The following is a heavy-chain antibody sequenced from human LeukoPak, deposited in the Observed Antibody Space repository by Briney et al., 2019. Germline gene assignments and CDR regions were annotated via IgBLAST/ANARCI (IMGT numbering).Heavy chain of an antibody. V-gene: IGHV4-34*01. J-gene: IGHJ4*02. D-gene: IGHD6-6*01. CDR3: ARGLSVEAARSPFDY. CDR2: INHSGST. Sequence: PSETLSLTCAVYGGSFSGYYWSWIRQSPGKGLEWIGEINHSGSTNYNPSLKSRVTISVDTSKNQFSLKLSSVTAADTAVYYCARGLSVEAARSPFDYWGQGTLVTVSS. CDR1: GGSFSGYY.